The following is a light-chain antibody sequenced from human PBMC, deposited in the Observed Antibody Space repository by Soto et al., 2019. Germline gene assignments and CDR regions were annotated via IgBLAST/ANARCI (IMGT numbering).Light chain of an antibody. CDR2: HVS. Sequence: QSALTQPRSVSGSPGQSVTISCTGTSSDIGAYNYVSWYQQHPDKAPKLMIYHVSKRPSGVPDRFSGSKSGNAASLTISGLQAEDEADYYCCTDAGTYKVFGTGTKV. V-gene: IGLV2-11*01. CDR3: CTDAGTYKV. J-gene: IGLJ1*01. CDR1: SSDIGAYNY.